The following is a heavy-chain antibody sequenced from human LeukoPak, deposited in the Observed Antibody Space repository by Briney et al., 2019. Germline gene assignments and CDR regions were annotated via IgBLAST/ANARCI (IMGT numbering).Heavy chain of an antibody. J-gene: IGHJ6*02. CDR2: IKRDGSEV. CDR1: GFTFTDFW. Sequence: GGSLRLSCAASGFTFTDFWMGWVRQAPGKGLEWVANIKRDGSEVYYVDSVKGRFTISRDNAKNSLYLQMNSLRAEATAVYYCSRGGGYGVDVWGQGTTVTVSS. CDR3: SRGGGYGVDV. D-gene: IGHD3-16*01. V-gene: IGHV3-7*02.